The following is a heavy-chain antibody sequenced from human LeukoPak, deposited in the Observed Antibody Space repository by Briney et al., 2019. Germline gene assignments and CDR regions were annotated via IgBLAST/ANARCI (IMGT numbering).Heavy chain of an antibody. CDR1: GSTFSSYA. V-gene: IGHV1-69*05. J-gene: IGHJ3*02. D-gene: IGHD1-26*01. CDR3: ARRGPIEPHAFDI. CDR2: IIPIFGTA. Sequence: SVKVSCKASGSTFSSYAISWVRQAPGQGLEWMGRIIPIFGTANYAQKFQGRVTITTDESTSTAYMELSSLRSEDTAVYYCARRGPIEPHAFDIWGQGTMVTVSS.